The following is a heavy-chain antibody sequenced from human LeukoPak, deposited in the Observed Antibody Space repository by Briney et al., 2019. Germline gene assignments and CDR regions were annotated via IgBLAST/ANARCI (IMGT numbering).Heavy chain of an antibody. CDR1: GGSFSGYY. J-gene: IGHJ4*02. Sequence: SETLSLTCAVYGGSFSGYYWSWIRQPPGKGLEWIGEVNHSGSTNYNPSLKSRVTISVDTSKNQFSLKLSSVTAADTAVYYCARGGGYCSGGSCYDDYWGQGTLVTGSS. CDR2: VNHSGST. CDR3: ARGGGYCSGGSCYDDY. V-gene: IGHV4-34*01. D-gene: IGHD2-15*01.